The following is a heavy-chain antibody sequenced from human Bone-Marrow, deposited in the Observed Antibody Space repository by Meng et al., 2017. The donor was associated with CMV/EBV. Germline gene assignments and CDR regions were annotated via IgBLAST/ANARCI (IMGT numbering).Heavy chain of an antibody. V-gene: IGHV3-74*01. CDR2: INSDGTST. CDR3: ATGSGSPWRY. J-gene: IGHJ4*02. CDR1: GLIFSTYW. D-gene: IGHD3-3*01. Sequence: GKSLKISCAASGLIFSTYWMHWVRQAPGKGLVWVARINSDGTSTLYADSVKGRFTISRDNANNTLYLQMNSLRAEDTAVYYCATGSGSPWRYWGQGTLVTVSS.